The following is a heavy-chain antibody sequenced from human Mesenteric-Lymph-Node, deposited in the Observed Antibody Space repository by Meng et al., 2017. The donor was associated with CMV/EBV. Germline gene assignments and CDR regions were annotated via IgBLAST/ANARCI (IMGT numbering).Heavy chain of an antibody. CDR3: TRDGGTGGDVTVTSYYGMDV. Sequence: GESLKISCAASGFTFSNFAMSWVRQVPGKGLEWVSSISIGGTYIYYAGSVKGRFTISRDNAKNSVYLQMTSLRVEDTAVYYCTRDGGTGGDVTVTSYYGMDVWGQGTTVTVSS. D-gene: IGHD2-8*02. CDR1: GFTFSNFA. CDR2: ISIGGTYI. J-gene: IGHJ6*02. V-gene: IGHV3-21*06.